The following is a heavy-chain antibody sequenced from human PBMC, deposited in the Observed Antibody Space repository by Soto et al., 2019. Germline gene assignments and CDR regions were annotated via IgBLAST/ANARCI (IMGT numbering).Heavy chain of an antibody. CDR2: IRSKANTYAT. D-gene: IGHD3-9*01. CDR1: GCTFRGSI. Sequence: XGSLIVSCTASGCTFRGSIIRWVRQASGKGLDWVGHIRSKANTYATSYAASAKGRFTISRDDSKNTATLQMNSLKTEDTAVYYCTRQSYFDILTGHYHYYGMDGWGQGATVTVSS. V-gene: IGHV3-73*01. J-gene: IGHJ6*02. CDR3: TRQSYFDILTGHYHYYGMDG.